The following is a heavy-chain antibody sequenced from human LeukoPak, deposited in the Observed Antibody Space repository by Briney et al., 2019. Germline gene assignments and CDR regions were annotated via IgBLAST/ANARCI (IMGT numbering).Heavy chain of an antibody. V-gene: IGHV3-9*03. Sequence: GRSLRLSCAASGFNFNDYAMHWVRQAPGKGLEWVSGISWNSGTVASAASVKGRFTISRDNSKKSLYLQMNSLRAEDMALYYCAKASADWYFDLWGRGTLVTVSS. D-gene: IGHD2-2*01. J-gene: IGHJ2*01. CDR3: AKASADWYFDL. CDR1: GFNFNDYA. CDR2: ISWNSGTV.